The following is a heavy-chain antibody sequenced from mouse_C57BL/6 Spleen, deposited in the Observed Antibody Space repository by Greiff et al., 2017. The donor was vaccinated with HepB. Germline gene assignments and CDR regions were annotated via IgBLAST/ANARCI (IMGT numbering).Heavy chain of an antibody. CDR1: GFTFSDYY. CDR2: INYDGSST. Sequence: EVQVVESEGGLVQPGSSMKLSCTASGFTFSDYYMAWVRQVPEKGLEWVANINYDGSSTYYLDSLKSRFIISRDNAKNILYLQMSSLKSEDTATYYCARASYGYDAMDYWGQGTSVTVSS. J-gene: IGHJ4*01. CDR3: ARASYGYDAMDY. V-gene: IGHV5-16*01. D-gene: IGHD2-10*01.